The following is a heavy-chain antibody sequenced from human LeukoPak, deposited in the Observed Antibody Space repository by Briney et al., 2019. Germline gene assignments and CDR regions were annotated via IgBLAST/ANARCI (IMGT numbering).Heavy chain of an antibody. CDR2: ISGSGGST. J-gene: IGHJ4*02. Sequence: GGSLRLSCAPSGFTFSSYAMSCVPQAPGKGLEWVSAISGSGGSTYYADSVKGRFTISRDNSKNTLYLQMNSLRAEDTAVYYCAKGEKQYDYVWGSYGDYWGQGTLVTVSS. CDR1: GFTFSSYA. CDR3: AKGEKQYDYVWGSYGDY. V-gene: IGHV3-23*01. D-gene: IGHD3-16*01.